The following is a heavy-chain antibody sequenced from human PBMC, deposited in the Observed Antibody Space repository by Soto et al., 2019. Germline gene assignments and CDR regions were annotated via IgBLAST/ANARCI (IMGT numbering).Heavy chain of an antibody. Sequence: EVQLVESGGGLVKPGGSLRLSCAASGFTFSSYSMNWVRQAPGKGLEWVSSISSSSSYIYYADSVKGRFTISRDNAKNSLYLQMNSLRAEDTAVYYCARDRGGYCGGDCYQLNWYFDLWGRGTLVTVSS. CDR3: ARDRGGYCGGDCYQLNWYFDL. V-gene: IGHV3-21*01. J-gene: IGHJ2*01. CDR2: ISSSSSYI. D-gene: IGHD2-21*02. CDR1: GFTFSSYS.